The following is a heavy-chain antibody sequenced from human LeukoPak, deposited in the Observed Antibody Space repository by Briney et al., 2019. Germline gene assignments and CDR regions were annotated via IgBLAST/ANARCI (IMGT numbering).Heavy chain of an antibody. D-gene: IGHD5-24*01. CDR1: GFTVSSNY. CDR3: ASSLSRDGYNYYFDY. J-gene: IGHJ4*02. V-gene: IGHV3-53*04. CDR2: IYSGGST. Sequence: GGSLRLSCAASGFTVSSNYMSWVRQAPGKGLEWVSVIYSGGSTYYADSVKGRFTISRHNSKKTLYLQMNSLRAEDTAVYYCASSLSRDGYNYYFDYWGQGTLVTVSS.